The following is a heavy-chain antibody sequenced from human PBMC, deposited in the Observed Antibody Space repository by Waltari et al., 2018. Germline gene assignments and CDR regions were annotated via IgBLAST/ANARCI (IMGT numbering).Heavy chain of an antibody. J-gene: IGHJ5*02. D-gene: IGHD2-2*01. CDR2: RTTSGRA. V-gene: IGHV4-4*07. CDR3: ARDDSTSWRFDP. Sequence: QVQLQESGPGLVKPSETLSLTCTVSGGYISTYYWSWIRQPAGNGLEWLGRRTTSGRANYNPSLKSRVTMSVDTSKNQFSLKLSSVTAADTAVYYCARDDSTSWRFDPWGQGTLVTVSS. CDR1: GGYISTYY.